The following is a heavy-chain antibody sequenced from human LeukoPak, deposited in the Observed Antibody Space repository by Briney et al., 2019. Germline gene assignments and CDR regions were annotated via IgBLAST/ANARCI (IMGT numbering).Heavy chain of an antibody. CDR1: GFTFSDYY. J-gene: IGHJ4*02. CDR3: ASSEMATQPFAY. V-gene: IGHV3-11*01. CDR2: ISSSGSTI. Sequence: GGSLRLSCAASGFTFSDYYMSWIRQAPGKGLEGVSYISSSGSTIYYADSVKGRFTISKDNAKNSLYLQMNSLRAEDTAVYYCASSEMATQPFAYWGQGTLVTVSS. D-gene: IGHD5-24*01.